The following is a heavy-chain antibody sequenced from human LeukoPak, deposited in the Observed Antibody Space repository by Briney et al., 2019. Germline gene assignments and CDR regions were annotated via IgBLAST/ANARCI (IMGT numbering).Heavy chain of an antibody. Sequence: GGSLRLSCAASGFTVSSNYMSWVRQAPGKGLEWVSVIYSGGSTYYADSVKGGFTISRDNSKNTLYLQMNSLRAEDTAVYYCARDYETSDYFDYWGQGTLVTVSS. CDR3: ARDYETSDYFDY. CDR1: GFTVSSNY. CDR2: IYSGGST. J-gene: IGHJ4*02. D-gene: IGHD3-3*01. V-gene: IGHV3-66*01.